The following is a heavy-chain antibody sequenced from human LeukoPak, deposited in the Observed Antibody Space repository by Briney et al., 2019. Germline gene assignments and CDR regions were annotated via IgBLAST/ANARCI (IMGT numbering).Heavy chain of an antibody. CDR2: INSDGSST. J-gene: IGHJ4*02. V-gene: IGHV3-74*01. D-gene: IGHD5-12*01. Sequence: GGSLRLSCAASGFTFSSYWMHWVRQAPGKGLVWVSRINSDGSSTSYADSVKGRFTISRDNAKSTLYPQMNSLRAEDTAVYYCARDVEWLRPFDYWGQGTLVTVSS. CDR1: GFTFSSYW. CDR3: ARDVEWLRPFDY.